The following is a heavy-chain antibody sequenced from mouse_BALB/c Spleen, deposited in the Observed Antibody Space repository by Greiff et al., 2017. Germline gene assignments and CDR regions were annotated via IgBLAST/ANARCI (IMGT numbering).Heavy chain of an antibody. J-gene: IGHJ1*01. D-gene: IGHD2-14*01. CDR3: ASNRYDRDYWYFDV. CDR1: GYSITSDYA. V-gene: IGHV3-2*02. Sequence: EVQLQQSGPGLVKPSQSLSLTCTVTGYSITSDYAWNWIRQFPGNKLEWMGYISYSGSTSYNPSLKSRISITRDTSKNQFFLQLNSVTTEDTATYYCASNRYDRDYWYFDVWGAGTTVTVSS. CDR2: ISYSGST.